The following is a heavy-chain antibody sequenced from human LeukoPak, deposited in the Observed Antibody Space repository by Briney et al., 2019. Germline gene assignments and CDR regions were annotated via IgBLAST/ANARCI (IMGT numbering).Heavy chain of an antibody. J-gene: IGHJ3*01. Sequence: GSLRLSCAVSGFTFRGAAMTWVRQAPGKGLEWVSLISSSGNNAYYADSVKGRFTISRDNSKNTLSLQMNSLRVEDTAIYYCAKDIQLSTWGLGTRVTVSS. CDR1: GFTFRGAA. CDR2: ISSSGNNA. D-gene: IGHD5-24*01. V-gene: IGHV3-23*01. CDR3: AKDIQLST.